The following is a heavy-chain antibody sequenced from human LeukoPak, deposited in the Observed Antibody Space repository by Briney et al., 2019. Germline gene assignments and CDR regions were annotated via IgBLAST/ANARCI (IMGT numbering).Heavy chain of an antibody. J-gene: IGHJ4*02. CDR3: ARARSGSYADY. CDR1: GGSISSYY. CDR2: IYYSGST. Sequence: SETLSLTCTVSGGSISSYYWSWIRQPPGKGLEWIGYIYYSGSTNYNPSLKSRVTISVDTSKNQFSLKLSSVTAADTAVYYCARARSGSYADYWGQGTLVTVSS. D-gene: IGHD1-26*01. V-gene: IGHV4-59*08.